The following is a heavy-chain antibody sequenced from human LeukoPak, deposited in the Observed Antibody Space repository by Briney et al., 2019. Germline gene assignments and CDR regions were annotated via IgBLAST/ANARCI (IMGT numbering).Heavy chain of an antibody. CDR2: VNHSGYT. CDR3: ARQLYGSDY. V-gene: IGHV4-34*01. CDR1: GVPFSTYY. D-gene: IGHD4-17*01. Sequence: PSETLSLTCAVSGVPFSTYYWSWIRQSPERGLEWIGEVNHSGYTNHNPSLKSRVTISVDTSKNQFSLKLNSVTAADTAAYYCARQLYGSDYWGQGTLVTVSS. J-gene: IGHJ4*02.